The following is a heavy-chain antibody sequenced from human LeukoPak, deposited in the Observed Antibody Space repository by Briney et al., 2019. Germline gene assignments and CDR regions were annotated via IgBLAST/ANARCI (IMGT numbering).Heavy chain of an antibody. CDR3: AKDLDHDYDDYGLDY. CDR2: ISTSSSYI. D-gene: IGHD4-17*01. J-gene: IGHJ4*02. Sequence: PGGSLRLSCAASGFTFSSYSMNWVRQAPGKGLEWVSCISTSSSYIYYADSVKGRFTISRDNAKNSLYLQMNSLRAEDTALYYCAKDLDHDYDDYGLDYWGQGTLVTVSS. CDR1: GFTFSSYS. V-gene: IGHV3-21*01.